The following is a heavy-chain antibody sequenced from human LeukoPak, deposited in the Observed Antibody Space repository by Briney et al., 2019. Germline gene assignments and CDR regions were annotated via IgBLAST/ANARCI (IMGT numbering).Heavy chain of an antibody. V-gene: IGHV3-23*01. Sequence: PGGSLRLSCAASGLTFSSYDMNWVRRAPGKGLEWVSAISDSGYNTYYADSVKGRFTISRDNAKNTLYLQMNSLRAEDTAVYYCAKKKTVVSPGNFFDYWGQGTLVTVSS. D-gene: IGHD4-23*01. J-gene: IGHJ4*02. CDR1: GLTFSSYD. CDR3: AKKKTVVSPGNFFDY. CDR2: ISDSGYNT.